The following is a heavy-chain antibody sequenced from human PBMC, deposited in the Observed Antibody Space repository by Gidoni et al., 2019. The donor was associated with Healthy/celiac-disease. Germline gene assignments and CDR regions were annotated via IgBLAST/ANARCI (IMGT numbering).Heavy chain of an antibody. D-gene: IGHD6-6*01. V-gene: IGHV1-69*01. J-gene: IGHJ3*02. Sequence: QVQLVQSGAEVKKPGSSVKVFCQAAGGTFSSYAISWVRQAPGQGLEWMGGIIPIFGTANYAQKFQGRVTITADESTSTAYRELSSLRSEDTAVYYCARGIAARSAFDIWGQGTMVTVSS. CDR2: IIPIFGTA. CDR3: ARGIAARSAFDI. CDR1: GGTFSSYA.